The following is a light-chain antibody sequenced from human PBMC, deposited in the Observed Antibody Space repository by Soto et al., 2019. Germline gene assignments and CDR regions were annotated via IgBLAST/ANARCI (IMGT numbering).Light chain of an antibody. Sequence: QSALTQPASVSASPGQSITISCTGTGSDVGAYNYVSWHQQHPGKAPKLIIYEVSKRPSGVSNRFCGSKSGNTASLTISGHEAEDEADYYYSSYSSRSAVVFGGGTKLTVL. CDR3: SSYSSRSAVV. J-gene: IGLJ2*01. V-gene: IGLV2-14*01. CDR2: EVS. CDR1: GSDVGAYNY.